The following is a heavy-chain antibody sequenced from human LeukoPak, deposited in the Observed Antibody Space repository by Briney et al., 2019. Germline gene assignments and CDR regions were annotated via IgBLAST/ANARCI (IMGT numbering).Heavy chain of an antibody. Sequence: GGSLRLSCTASGFTFGDYAMSWFRQAPGKGLEWVGFIRSKAYGRTTEYAASVKGRFTISRDDSKSIAYLQMNSLKTEDTAVYYCTRVSSGWYYYYYYMDIWGKGTTVTVSS. CDR3: TRVSSGWYYYYYYMDI. V-gene: IGHV3-49*03. D-gene: IGHD6-19*01. CDR2: IRSKAYGRTT. CDR1: GFTFGDYA. J-gene: IGHJ6*03.